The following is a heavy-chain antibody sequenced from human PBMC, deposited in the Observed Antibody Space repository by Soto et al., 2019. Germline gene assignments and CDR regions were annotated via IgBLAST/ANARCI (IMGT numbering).Heavy chain of an antibody. V-gene: IGHV4-59*01. D-gene: IGHD2-15*01. CDR1: GGSISSYY. Sequence: SETLSLTCTVSGGSISSYYWSWIRQPPGKGLEWIGYIYYSGSTNYNPSLKSRVTISVDTSKNQFSLKLSSVTAADTAVYYCAREVEGVYCSGGSCYRERGAFDIWGQGTMVTVSS. CDR2: IYYSGST. J-gene: IGHJ3*02. CDR3: AREVEGVYCSGGSCYRERGAFDI.